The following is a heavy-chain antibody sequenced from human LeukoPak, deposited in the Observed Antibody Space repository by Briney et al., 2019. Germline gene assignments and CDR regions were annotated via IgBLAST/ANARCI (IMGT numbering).Heavy chain of an antibody. CDR1: GGTFSSYA. D-gene: IGHD5-24*01. J-gene: IGHJ4*02. CDR3: ARSEGVEMALPHY. V-gene: IGHV1-69*01. Sequence: ASVKVSCKASGGTFSSYAISWARQAPGQGLEWMGGIIPIFGTANYAQKFQGRVTITADESTSTAYMELSSLRSEDTAVYYCARSEGVEMALPHYWGQGTLVTVSS. CDR2: IIPIFGTA.